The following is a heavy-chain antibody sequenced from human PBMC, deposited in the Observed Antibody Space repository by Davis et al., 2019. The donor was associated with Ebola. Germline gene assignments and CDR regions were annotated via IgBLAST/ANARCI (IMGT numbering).Heavy chain of an antibody. CDR1: GGSISSYY. V-gene: IGHV4-59*08. CDR2: FYYIGIT. J-gene: IGHJ6*02. CDR3: AGLYGSSTSCSYGMDV. Sequence: SETLSLTCTVSGGSISSYYWTWTRQPPGKGLEWLRYFYYIGITNYNPSLKSRVTISLDTSKNQFSLKLSSVTAADTAVYYCAGLYGSSTSCSYGMDVWGQGTTVTVSS. D-gene: IGHD2-2*01.